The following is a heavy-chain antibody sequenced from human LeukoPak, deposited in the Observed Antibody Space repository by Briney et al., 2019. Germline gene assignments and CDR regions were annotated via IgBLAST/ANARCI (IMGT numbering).Heavy chain of an antibody. CDR1: GYTFTGYY. Sequence: GASVKVSCKASGYTFTGYYMHWVRQAPGQGLEWMGWINPNSGGTNYAQKFQGRVTMTRDTSISTAYMELSRLRSDDTAVYYCARDYYDSSGYYPGWGQGTLVTVSS. CDR3: ARDYYDSSGYYPG. CDR2: INPNSGGT. V-gene: IGHV1-2*02. D-gene: IGHD3-22*01. J-gene: IGHJ4*02.